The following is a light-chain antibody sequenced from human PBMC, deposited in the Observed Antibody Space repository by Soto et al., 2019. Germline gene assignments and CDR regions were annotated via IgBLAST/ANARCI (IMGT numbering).Light chain of an antibody. V-gene: IGKV3-15*01. Sequence: EIVMTQSPATLPVSPGERATLSCRASQSVSSNLAWYQQKPGQAPRLLIYGASTRATGIPARFSGSGSGTEFTLTISSLQSEDFAVYYCQQYNNWPPWTFGPGTKVDIK. CDR2: GAS. CDR3: QQYNNWPPWT. CDR1: QSVSSN. J-gene: IGKJ1*01.